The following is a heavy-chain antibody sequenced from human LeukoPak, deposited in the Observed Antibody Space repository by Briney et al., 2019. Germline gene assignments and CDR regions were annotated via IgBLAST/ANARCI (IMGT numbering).Heavy chain of an antibody. CDR1: GFTFSSYS. CDR2: ISSSSSAI. CDR3: ARDSHLGATRVY. D-gene: IGHD1-26*01. J-gene: IGHJ4*02. Sequence: PGGSLRLSCAASGFTFSSYSMNWVRQAPGKGLEGVSYISSSSSAIYYADSVKGRFTISRDNAKNSLYLQMNSLRAEDTAVYYCARDSHLGATRVYWGQGTLVTVSS. V-gene: IGHV3-48*01.